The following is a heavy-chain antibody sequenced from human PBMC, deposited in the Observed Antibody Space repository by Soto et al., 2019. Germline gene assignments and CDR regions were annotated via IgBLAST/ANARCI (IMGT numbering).Heavy chain of an antibody. CDR2: IKSISDGETT. V-gene: IGHV3-15*07. CDR3: TRRIAVAGTYYFDY. CDR1: VFTFSHAW. J-gene: IGHJ4*02. Sequence: LLVESGGGFVQPGGSLRLSCVASVFTFSHAWMDWVRQAPGKGLEWVGRIKSISDGETTNYAASVAGRFTISRDDSKNTLFLHVNSLKTEDTGVYYCTRRIAVAGTYYFDYWGQGTLVTVSS. D-gene: IGHD6-19*01.